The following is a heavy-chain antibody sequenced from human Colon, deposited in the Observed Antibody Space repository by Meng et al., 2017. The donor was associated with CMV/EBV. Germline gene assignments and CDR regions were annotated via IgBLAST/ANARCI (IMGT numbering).Heavy chain of an antibody. CDR1: GGTFSSYA. Sequence: ASVTVSCKASGGTFSSYAISWVRQAPGQGLEWMGIINPSGGSTSYAQKFQGRVTMTRDTSTSTVYMELSSLRSEDTAVYYCARDIGNYYDSPGDYWGQGTLVTVSS. D-gene: IGHD3-22*01. V-gene: IGHV1-46*01. J-gene: IGHJ4*02. CDR2: INPSGGST. CDR3: ARDIGNYYDSPGDY.